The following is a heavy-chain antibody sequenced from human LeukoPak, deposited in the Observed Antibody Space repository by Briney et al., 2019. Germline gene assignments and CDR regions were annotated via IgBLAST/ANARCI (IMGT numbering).Heavy chain of an antibody. Sequence: PGGSLRLSCAASGFTFSTYAMSWVRQAPGKGLEWVSSISASGAGTFYAGSEEGRFTISRDNAKNTLYLQLSRLRAEDTAIYYCARDARDGDYASHYCWGQGTLVTVSS. J-gene: IGHJ4*02. CDR1: GFTFSTYA. D-gene: IGHD4-17*01. CDR2: ISASGAGT. CDR3: ARDARDGDYASHYC. V-gene: IGHV3-23*01.